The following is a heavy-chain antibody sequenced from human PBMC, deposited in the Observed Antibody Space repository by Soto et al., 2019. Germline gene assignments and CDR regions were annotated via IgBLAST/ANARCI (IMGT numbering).Heavy chain of an antibody. J-gene: IGHJ4*02. CDR2: INHSGST. CDR3: ARGPEIRYFDWLRSYDY. V-gene: IGHV4-34*01. CDR1: GGSFSGYY. D-gene: IGHD3-9*01. Sequence: SETLSLTCAVYGGSFSGYYWSWIRQPPGKGLEWIGEINHSGSTNYNPSLKSRVTISVDTSKNQFSLKLSSVTAADTAVYYCARGPEIRYFDWLRSYDYWGQGTLVTVSS.